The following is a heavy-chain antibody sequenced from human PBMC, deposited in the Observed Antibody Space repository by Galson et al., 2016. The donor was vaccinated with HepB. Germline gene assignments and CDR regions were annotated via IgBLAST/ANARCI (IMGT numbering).Heavy chain of an antibody. Sequence: SLRLSCAASGFTLSNYWMDWVRQAPGKGLVWVSRSKSDGSSTSYADSVKGRFNISRDNAKNMLYLQMNNLRAEDTALYYCAAYLGVWGQGTTVTVSS. V-gene: IGHV3-74*01. CDR1: GFTLSNYW. CDR2: SKSDGSST. D-gene: IGHD2-21*01. J-gene: IGHJ6*02. CDR3: AAYLGV.